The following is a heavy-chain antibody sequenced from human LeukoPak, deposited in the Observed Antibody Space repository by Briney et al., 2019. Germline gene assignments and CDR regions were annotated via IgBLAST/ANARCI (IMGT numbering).Heavy chain of an antibody. CDR2: IYTSGST. CDR3: ARDGGPSMVRGKHIYYYGMDV. D-gene: IGHD3-10*01. V-gene: IGHV4-4*09. CDR1: GGSLSSYY. J-gene: IGHJ6*02. Sequence: SETLSLTCTVSGGSLSSYYWSWIRQPPGKGLEWIGYIYTSGSTNYNPSLKSRVTMSVDTSKNQFSLKLSSVTAADTAVYYCARDGGPSMVRGKHIYYYGMDVWGQGTTVTVSS.